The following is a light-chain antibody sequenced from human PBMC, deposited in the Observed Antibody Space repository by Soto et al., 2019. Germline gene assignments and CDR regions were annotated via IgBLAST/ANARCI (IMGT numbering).Light chain of an antibody. CDR2: KAS. V-gene: IGKV1-5*03. CDR1: QTISSW. Sequence: DIQMTQSPSTLSGSVGDRVTITCRASQTISSWLAWYQQKPGKAPKLLIYKASTLKSGVPSRFSGSGSGTEFTLTISSLQPDDFATYYCQHYKTWLTFGGGTKVDIK. CDR3: QHYKTWLT. J-gene: IGKJ4*01.